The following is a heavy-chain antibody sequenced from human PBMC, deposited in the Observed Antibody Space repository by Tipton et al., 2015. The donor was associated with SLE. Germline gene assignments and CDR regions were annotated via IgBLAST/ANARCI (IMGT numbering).Heavy chain of an antibody. J-gene: IGHJ4*02. D-gene: IGHD6-13*01. CDR1: GYSFTNYW. CDR2: IRLRDSNT. V-gene: IGHV5-51*03. CDR3: AAATDGTGIDY. Sequence: QLVQSGAEVKKPGESLKISCRGSGYSFTNYWVGWVRQMPGKGLEWMALIRLRDSNTKYSPSFQGQVTISADKSISTAYLQWSSLEASDTAMYYCAAATDGTGIDYWGQGTLVTVSS.